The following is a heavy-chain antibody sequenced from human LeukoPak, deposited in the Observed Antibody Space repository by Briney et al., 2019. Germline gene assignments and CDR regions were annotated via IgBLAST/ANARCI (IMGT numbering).Heavy chain of an antibody. D-gene: IGHD3-22*01. CDR2: IYWDDVK. V-gene: IGHV2-5*02. CDR3: AHRPYFDSSAYLDY. CDR1: GFSLSTSGVG. Sequence: SGPTLVNPTQTLTLTCTFSGFSLSTSGVGVAWIRQPPGKALEWLALIYWDDVKRYSPSLKSRLTITKDTSKNQVVLTMTNMGPVDTATYYCAHRPYFDSSAYLDYWGQGTLVTVSS. J-gene: IGHJ4*02.